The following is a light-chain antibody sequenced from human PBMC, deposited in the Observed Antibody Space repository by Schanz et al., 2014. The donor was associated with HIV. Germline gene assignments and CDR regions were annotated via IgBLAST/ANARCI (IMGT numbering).Light chain of an antibody. V-gene: IGKV3-20*01. CDR1: QSVKSSY. J-gene: IGKJ4*01. CDR3: QQYGSSPLT. Sequence: TQSPSTLSASVGDRVTITCRASQSVKSSYLAWYQQKPGQAPRLLMYGASTRVTGIPDRFSGSGSGTDFTLTISRLEPEDFAVYYCQQYGSSPLTFGGGTKVEIK. CDR2: GAS.